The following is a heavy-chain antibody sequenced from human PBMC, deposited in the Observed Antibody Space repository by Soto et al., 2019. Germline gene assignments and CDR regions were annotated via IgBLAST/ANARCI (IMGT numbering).Heavy chain of an antibody. CDR2: IYYSGST. Sequence: QVQLQESGPGLVKPSQTLSLTCTVSGGSISSGGYYWSWIRQHPGKGLEWIGYIYYSGSTYYNPSLKSRVTISVDTSKNQFSLKLSSATAADTAVYYCARSCGGDCYLKGRYYFDYWGQGTLVTVSS. J-gene: IGHJ4*02. V-gene: IGHV4-31*03. D-gene: IGHD2-21*01. CDR3: ARSCGGDCYLKGRYYFDY. CDR1: GGSISSGGYY.